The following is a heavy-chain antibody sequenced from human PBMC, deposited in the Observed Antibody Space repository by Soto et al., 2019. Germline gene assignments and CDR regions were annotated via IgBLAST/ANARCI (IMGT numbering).Heavy chain of an antibody. CDR3: AKDLGHGGRGAFDI. Sequence: QVQLVESGGGVVQPGRSLRLSCAASGFTFSSYGMHWVRQAPRKGLEWVALISYDGSNKYYADSVKGRFTISRDNSKNTLYLQMNSLRTEDTAVYYCAKDLGHGGRGAFDIWGQGTMVTVSS. CDR1: GFTFSSYG. V-gene: IGHV3-30*18. CDR2: ISYDGSNK. D-gene: IGHD7-27*01. J-gene: IGHJ3*02.